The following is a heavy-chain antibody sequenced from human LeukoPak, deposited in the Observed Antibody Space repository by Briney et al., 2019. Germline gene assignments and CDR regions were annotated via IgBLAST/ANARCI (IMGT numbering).Heavy chain of an antibody. D-gene: IGHD1-26*01. CDR2: IYYSGST. J-gene: IGHJ4*02. CDR3: ARDLPSGTQGYFDY. V-gene: IGHV4-39*02. CDR1: GGSISSSNNY. Sequence: SETLSLTCTVSGGSISSSNNYWGWIRQPPGKGLEWIGSIYYSGSTYYNPSLKSRVTISVDTSKNQFSLKLSSVTAADTAVYYCARDLPSGTQGYFDYWGQGTLVTVSS.